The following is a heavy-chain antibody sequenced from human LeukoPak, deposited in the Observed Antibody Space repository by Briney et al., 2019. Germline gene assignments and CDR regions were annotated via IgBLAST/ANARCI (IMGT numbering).Heavy chain of an antibody. D-gene: IGHD3-10*01. J-gene: IGHJ5*02. CDR3: ARFSSSSIDP. Sequence: GESLKISCQGSGSIFAGWSIGWVRQLPGKGLEWMGLIFPGDSHTRYSPSFQGQVTISADKSVSTAYLQWSSSKASDTAMYYCARFSSSSIDPWGQGTLVTVSS. CDR1: GSIFAGWS. V-gene: IGHV5-51*01. CDR2: IFPGDSHT.